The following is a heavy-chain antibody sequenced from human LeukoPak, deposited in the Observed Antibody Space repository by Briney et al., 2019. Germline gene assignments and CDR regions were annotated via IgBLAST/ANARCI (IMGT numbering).Heavy chain of an antibody. V-gene: IGHV3-48*03. J-gene: IGHJ4*02. Sequence: GGSLRLSCAASGFTFNTYEMNWVRQAPGKGLEWVSYISSSGSTIYYADYVKGRSTISRDNAKNSLYLQMNSLRAEDTAVYYCARGGWNYVFNYWGQGTLVTVSS. CDR3: ARGGWNYVFNY. CDR2: ISSSGSTI. D-gene: IGHD1-7*01. CDR1: GFTFNTYE.